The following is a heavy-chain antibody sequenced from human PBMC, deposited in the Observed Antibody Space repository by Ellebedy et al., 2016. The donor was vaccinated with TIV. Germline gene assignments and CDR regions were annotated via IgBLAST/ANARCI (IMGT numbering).Heavy chain of an antibody. V-gene: IGHV1-8*01. CDR2: MNPNSVDT. J-gene: IGHJ4*02. CDR1: GYTFTSYE. Sequence: AASVKVSCKSSGYTFTSYEIHWVRQASGRGLEWMGWMNPNSVDTAYSQNFQGRVTMTRDASKSTAYMELFSLASDDTAIYYCAREGGRGYGEIDDWGQGTLVTVSS. CDR3: AREGGRGYGEIDD. D-gene: IGHD2-15*01.